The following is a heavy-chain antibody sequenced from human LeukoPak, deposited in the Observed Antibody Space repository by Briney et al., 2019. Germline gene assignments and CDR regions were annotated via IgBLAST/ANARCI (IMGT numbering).Heavy chain of an antibody. V-gene: IGHV3-30*18. CDR3: TKVRLLGALDDALHI. J-gene: IGHJ3*02. CDR2: MSYDGSNK. D-gene: IGHD7-27*01. Sequence: GRSLRLSCAASGFTFSDYGLHWVRQAPGKGLEWVAVMSYDGSNKYYADSVKGRFTISRDNSKNTLYLQMNSLRAEDTAVYYCTKVRLLGALDDALHIWGQGTMVTVSS. CDR1: GFTFSDYG.